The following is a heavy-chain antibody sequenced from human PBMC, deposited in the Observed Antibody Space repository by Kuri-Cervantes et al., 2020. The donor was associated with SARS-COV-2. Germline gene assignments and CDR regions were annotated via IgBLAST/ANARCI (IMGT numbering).Heavy chain of an antibody. Sequence: GESLKISCAASGFTFSSYAMSWVRQAPGKGLEWVSAISGSGGSTYYADSVKGRFTISRDNSKNTLYLQMNSLRVEDTAVYYCARDLRMGKSLDYWGQGTLVTVSS. CDR3: ARDLRMGKSLDY. CDR2: ISGSGGST. V-gene: IGHV3-23*01. D-gene: IGHD7-27*01. CDR1: GFTFSSYA. J-gene: IGHJ4*02.